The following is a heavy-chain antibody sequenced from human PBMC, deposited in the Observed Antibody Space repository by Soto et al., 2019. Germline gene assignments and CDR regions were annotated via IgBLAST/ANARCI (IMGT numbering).Heavy chain of an antibody. J-gene: IGHJ4*02. CDR3: ARDESAGSSTSN. D-gene: IGHD2-2*01. CDR2: IDSSGRNV. CDR1: GVGFSTYG. Sequence: EVQLMESGGGLVKPGGSLRLSSAASGVGFSTYGMNWLRQTPGKGPEWVSSIDSSGRNVYYADSVEGRFTTSRDNAKNTLYLQMNSLRVEDTALYFCARDESAGSSTSNWGQGTLVTVSS. V-gene: IGHV3-21*01.